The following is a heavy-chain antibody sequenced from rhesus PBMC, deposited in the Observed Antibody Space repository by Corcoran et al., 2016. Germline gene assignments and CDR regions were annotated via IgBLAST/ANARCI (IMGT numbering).Heavy chain of an antibody. CDR1: GFTFSNYW. J-gene: IGHJ5-2*02. CDR2: IKKQAGGGTA. V-gene: IGHV3-16*02. CDR3: TRRTYYGYNSLDV. D-gene: IGHD2-15*01. Sequence: EVQLVESGGGLVQPGGSLRLSCAASGFTFSNYWMSWVRQAPGKGLAWVGRIKKQAGGGTAAYAESVKGRLTISRDDSKNTLYLQMNSLKTEDTAVYYCTRRTYYGYNSLDVWGRGVLVTVSS.